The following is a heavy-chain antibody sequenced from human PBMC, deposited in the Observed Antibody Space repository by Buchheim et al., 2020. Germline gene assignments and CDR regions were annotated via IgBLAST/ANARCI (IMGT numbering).Heavy chain of an antibody. J-gene: IGHJ6*02. V-gene: IGHV3-30*18. Sequence: QVQLVESGGGVVQPGRSLRLSCAASGFTFSSYGMHWVRQAPGKGLEWVAVISYDGSNKYYADSVKGRFTISRDNSKNTLYLQMNSLRAEDTAVYYCAKTSGDSRVYYYYYGMDVWGQGTT. D-gene: IGHD4-17*01. CDR3: AKTSGDSRVYYYYYGMDV. CDR2: ISYDGSNK. CDR1: GFTFSSYG.